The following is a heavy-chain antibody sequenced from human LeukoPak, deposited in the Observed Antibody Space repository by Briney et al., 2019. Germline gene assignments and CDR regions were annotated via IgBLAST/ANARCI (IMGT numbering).Heavy chain of an antibody. V-gene: IGHV4-59*01. CDR3: ARHWGSDWYFDL. Sequence: SSETLSLTCAVSGGSISNYYCSWFRQLPGKGLEWLGYIHYSGYTNYNPSLKSRVTISVDTSKNQFSLNLNSVTAADTAVYYCARHWGSDWYFDLWDRGTLVTVSS. J-gene: IGHJ2*01. D-gene: IGHD7-27*01. CDR2: IHYSGYT. CDR1: GGSISNYY.